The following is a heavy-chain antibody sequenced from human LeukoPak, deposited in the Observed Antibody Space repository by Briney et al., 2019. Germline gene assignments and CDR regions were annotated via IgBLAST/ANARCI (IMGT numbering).Heavy chain of an antibody. Sequence: GGSLRLSCAASGFTFSSYAMSWVRQAPGKGLEWVSAINGSGGSTYYADSVKGRFTISRDNSKNTLYLQMNSLRAEDTAVYYCAKGHYYDSSGYYEGVDYFDYWGQGTLVTVSS. CDR3: AKGHYYDSSGYYEGVDYFDY. CDR1: GFTFSSYA. V-gene: IGHV3-23*01. CDR2: INGSGGST. D-gene: IGHD3-22*01. J-gene: IGHJ4*02.